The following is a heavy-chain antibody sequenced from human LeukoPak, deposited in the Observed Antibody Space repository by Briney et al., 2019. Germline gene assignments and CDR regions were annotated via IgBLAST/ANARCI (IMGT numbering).Heavy chain of an antibody. CDR1: GYTFTGYY. Sequence: GASVKVSCKASGYTFTGYYMHWVRQAPGQGLEWMGWINPNSGGTNYAQKFQGRVTMTRDTSISTAYMELSRLRSDDTAVYYCARDWEYSGYGYQAPPIYYFDYWGQGTLVTVSS. J-gene: IGHJ4*02. CDR3: ARDWEYSGYGYQAPPIYYFDY. D-gene: IGHD5-12*01. V-gene: IGHV1-2*02. CDR2: INPNSGGT.